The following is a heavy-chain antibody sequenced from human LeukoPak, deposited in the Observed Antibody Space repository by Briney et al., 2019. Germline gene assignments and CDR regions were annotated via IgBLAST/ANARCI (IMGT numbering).Heavy chain of an antibody. V-gene: IGHV3-23*01. J-gene: IGHJ4*02. D-gene: IGHD3-16*02. CDR1: GFTFSSYA. CDR2: ISGSGGST. CDR3: AKENVITFGGVIVGLDY. Sequence: GGSLRLSCAASGFTFSSYAMSWVRQAPGKGLEWVSAISGSGGSTYYADSVKGRFTISRDNSKNTLYLQMNSLRAEDTAVYYCAKENVITFGGVIVGLDYWGQGTLVTVSS.